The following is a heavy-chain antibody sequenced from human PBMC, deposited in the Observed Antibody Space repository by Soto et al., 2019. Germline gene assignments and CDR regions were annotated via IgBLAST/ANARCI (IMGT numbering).Heavy chain of an antibody. J-gene: IGHJ4*02. V-gene: IGHV3-30-3*01. CDR1: GFTFSTYA. CDR3: AREAFLYSRGAYYDH. CDR2: ISYTGANQ. D-gene: IGHD4-4*01. Sequence: QVRLVESGGGAVQPGDSLRLSCAASGFTFSTYALHWVRQAPGKGLEWVAFISYTGANQYYADSVKGRFTVSRDNSKNIASLQMTRLKPEDSAVYYCAREAFLYSRGAYYDHWGQGTLVTVSS.